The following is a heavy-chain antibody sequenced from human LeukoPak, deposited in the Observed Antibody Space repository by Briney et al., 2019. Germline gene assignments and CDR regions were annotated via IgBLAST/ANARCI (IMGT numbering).Heavy chain of an antibody. CDR2: ISNSGIT. Sequence: PSETLSLTCTVSGGSISTYYWNWIRQPPGKGLEWIGYISNSGITTYNPSLKSRVTISVDSSKSQFSLKLNSVTAADTAVYYCARSGLLGSWFDPWGQGTLVTVSS. V-gene: IGHV4-59*08. CDR3: ARSGLLGSWFDP. CDR1: GGSISTYY. J-gene: IGHJ5*02. D-gene: IGHD3-22*01.